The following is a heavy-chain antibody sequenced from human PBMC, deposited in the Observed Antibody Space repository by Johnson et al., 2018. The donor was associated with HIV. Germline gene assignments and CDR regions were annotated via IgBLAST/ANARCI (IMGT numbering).Heavy chain of an antibody. J-gene: IGHJ3*02. Sequence: EVPLVESGGGLVQPGGSLRLSCAASRFTFSRYWMSWVRQAPGKGLEWVANIQQDGSEKYYVDSAKGRFTISRDNAKYSLYLQMNSLRAEDTAVYYCARLIVGAPGAFDIWGQGTMVTVSS. CDR3: ARLIVGAPGAFDI. CDR2: IQQDGSEK. V-gene: IGHV3-7*05. CDR1: RFTFSRYW. D-gene: IGHD1-26*01.